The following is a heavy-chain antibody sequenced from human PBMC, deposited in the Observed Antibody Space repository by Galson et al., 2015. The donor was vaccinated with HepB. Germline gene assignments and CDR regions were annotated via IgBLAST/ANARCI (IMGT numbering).Heavy chain of an antibody. V-gene: IGHV3-74*01. J-gene: IGHJ4*02. Sequence: SLRLSCAASGFTFSSYWMYWVRQAPGKGLVWVSRINTDGSIITYADSVKGRFTVSRDNAKNTLYLQMNSLRAEDTAVYYCAKLCGGDCYYSSDYWAREPWSPSPQ. CDR1: GFTFSSYW. CDR2: INTDGSII. CDR3: AKLCGGDCYYSSDY. D-gene: IGHD2-21*02.